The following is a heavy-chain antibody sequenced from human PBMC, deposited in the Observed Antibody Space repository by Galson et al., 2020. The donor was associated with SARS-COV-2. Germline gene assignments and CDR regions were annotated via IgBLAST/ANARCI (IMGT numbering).Heavy chain of an antibody. CDR2: LNPNSGGT. V-gene: IGHV1-2*02. CDR3: AGGYGDYEEYYYYYYGMDV. CDR1: GYTFTGYY. D-gene: IGHD4-17*01. J-gene: IGHJ6*02. Sequence: ASVKVSCKASGYTFTGYYTHWVRQAPGHGLEWIGWLNPNSGGTNYAQKFQGRVTMTRYTSISTAYMELSRLRSDDTAVYYCAGGYGDYEEYYYYYYGMDVWGHGTTVTVSS.